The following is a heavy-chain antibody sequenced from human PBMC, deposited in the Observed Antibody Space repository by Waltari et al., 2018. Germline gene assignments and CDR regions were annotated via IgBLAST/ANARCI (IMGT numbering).Heavy chain of an antibody. D-gene: IGHD2-15*01. CDR2: IIPGSGEA. Sequence: QVHLVQSGAEVKKPGSSVKVSCKASGDNFNTYAITWVRQAPGQGLEWMGEIIPGSGEAYYAQKFQGRVLFTADESSNTAFMEVSSLQVDDTAVYFCARGGGVYYF. CDR3: ARGGGVYYF. J-gene: IGHJ4*01. CDR1: GDNFNTYA. V-gene: IGHV1-69*12.